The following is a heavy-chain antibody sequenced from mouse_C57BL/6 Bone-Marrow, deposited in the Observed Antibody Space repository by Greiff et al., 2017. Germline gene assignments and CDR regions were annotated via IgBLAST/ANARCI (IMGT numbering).Heavy chain of an antibody. CDR3: ARPYYYGSSPGAY. Sequence: EVHLVESGGGLVKPGGSLKLSCAASGFTFSSYAMSWVRQTPEKRLEWVATISDGGSYTYYPDNVKGRFTISRDNAKNNLYLQMSHLKSEDTAMYYCARPYYYGSSPGAYWGQGTLVTVSA. CDR1: GFTFSSYA. J-gene: IGHJ3*01. V-gene: IGHV5-4*01. CDR2: ISDGGSYT. D-gene: IGHD1-1*01.